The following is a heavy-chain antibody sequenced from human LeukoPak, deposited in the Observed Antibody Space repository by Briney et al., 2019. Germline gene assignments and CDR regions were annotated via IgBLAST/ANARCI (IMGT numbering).Heavy chain of an antibody. CDR2: INAGNGNT. D-gene: IGHD6-19*01. J-gene: IGHJ6*04. CDR3: ARDRENQRMYSSGWGPMDV. V-gene: IGHV1-3*03. CDR1: GYTFTSYA. Sequence: ASVKVSCKASGYTFTSYAMHWVRQAPGQRLEWMGWINAGNGNTKYSQEFQGRVTITRDTSASTAYMELSSLRSEDMAVYYCARDRENQRMYSSGWGPMDVWGKGTTVTVSS.